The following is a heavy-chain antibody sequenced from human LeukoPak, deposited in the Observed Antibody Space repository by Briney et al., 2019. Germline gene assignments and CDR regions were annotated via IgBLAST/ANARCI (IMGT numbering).Heavy chain of an antibody. V-gene: IGHV3-23*01. CDR1: GFTFSSYA. D-gene: IGHD3-3*01. CDR3: AKSRMYYDFWSGYFDY. Sequence: GGSLGLSCAASGFTFSSYAMSWVRQAPGKGLEWVSAISGSGGSTYYADSVKGRFTISRDNSKNTLYLQMNSLRAEDTAVYYCAKSRMYYDFWSGYFDYWAREPRSPSPQ. J-gene: IGHJ4*02. CDR2: ISGSGGST.